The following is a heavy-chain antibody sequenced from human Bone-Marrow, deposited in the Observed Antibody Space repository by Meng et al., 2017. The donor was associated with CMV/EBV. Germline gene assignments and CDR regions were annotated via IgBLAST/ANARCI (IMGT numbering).Heavy chain of an antibody. CDR1: GYTFTSYD. CDR2: MNPNSGNT. D-gene: IGHD6-13*01. CDR3: ARDPFSDSYSSNWEFSQFDY. J-gene: IGHJ4*02. V-gene: IGHV1-8*01. Sequence: ASVKVSCKASGYTFTSYDINWVRQATGQGLEWMGWMNPNSGNTGYAQKLQGRVTMTTDTSTSTAYMELRSLRSDDTAVYYCARDPFSDSYSSNWEFSQFDYWGQGTLVTVSS.